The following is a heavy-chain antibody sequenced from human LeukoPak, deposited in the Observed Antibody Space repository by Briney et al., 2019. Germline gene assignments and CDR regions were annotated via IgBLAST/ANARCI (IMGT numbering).Heavy chain of an antibody. J-gene: IGHJ4*02. D-gene: IGHD1-1*01. CDR3: ARVAKERVGGVYYFDY. V-gene: IGHV3-21*01. Sequence: PGGSLRLSCAASGFTFSSYSMNWVRQAPGKGLEWVSSISSSSSYIYYADSVKGRFTISRDNAKNSLYPQMNSLRAEDTAVYYCARVAKERVGGVYYFDYWGQGTLVTVSS. CDR1: GFTFSSYS. CDR2: ISSSSSYI.